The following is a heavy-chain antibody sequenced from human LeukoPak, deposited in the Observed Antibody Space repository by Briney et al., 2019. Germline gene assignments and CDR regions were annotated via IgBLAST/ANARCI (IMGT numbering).Heavy chain of an antibody. CDR3: ARAGGYCSSTSCRSLNY. V-gene: IGHV1-69*01. D-gene: IGHD2-2*01. J-gene: IGHJ4*02. CDR1: GGTFSSYA. Sequence: ASVKVSCKASGGTFSSYAISWVRQSPGQGLEWMGGFIPIFGTANYAQKFQGRVTITADESTSTAYMELSSLRSEDTAVYYCARAGGYCSSTSCRSLNYWGQGTLVTVSS. CDR2: FIPIFGTA.